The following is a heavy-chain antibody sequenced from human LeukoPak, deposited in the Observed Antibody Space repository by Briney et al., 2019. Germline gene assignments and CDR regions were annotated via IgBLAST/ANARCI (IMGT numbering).Heavy chain of an antibody. V-gene: IGHV3-23*01. D-gene: IGHD3-3*01. CDR3: TKDTIFDL. Sequence: TGGSLRLSCAASGFTFSNYAMSWVRQAPGKGLEWVSVISGSGAYTSYTDSVKGRFTISRDNSKNTVYLQMNSLRAEDTAVYFCTKDTIFDLWGQGTMVTVSS. CDR1: GFTFSNYA. J-gene: IGHJ3*01. CDR2: ISGSGAYT.